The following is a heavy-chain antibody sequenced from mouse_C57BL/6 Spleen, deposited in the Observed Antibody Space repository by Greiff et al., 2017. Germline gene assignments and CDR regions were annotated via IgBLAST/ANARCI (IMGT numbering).Heavy chain of an antibody. J-gene: IGHJ3*01. D-gene: IGHD2-4*01. CDR1: GYAFSSSW. Sequence: QVQLQQSGPELVKPGASVKISCKASGYAFSSSWMNWVKQRPGKGLEWIGRIYPGDGDTNYNGKFKGKATLTADKSSSTAYMQLSSLTSEDSAVYCCASYYDYPFAYWGQGTLVTVSA. V-gene: IGHV1-82*01. CDR3: ASYYDYPFAY. CDR2: IYPGDGDT.